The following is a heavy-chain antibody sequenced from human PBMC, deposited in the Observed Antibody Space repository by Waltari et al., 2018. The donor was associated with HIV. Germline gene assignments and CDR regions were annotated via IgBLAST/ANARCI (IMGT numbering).Heavy chain of an antibody. D-gene: IGHD2-15*01. V-gene: IGHV3-21*01. CDR3: ARSPGIAATNLIDY. CDR2: SSRSSEI. J-gene: IGHJ4*02. Sequence: EVQLVESGGGLVKPGGSLRLSCAASGFTFSSYSMNWVRQAPVKGLEGVSFSSRSSEIYYGDSVKGRFTISRDNAKNSLLLQMNSLRVEDTAVYYCARSPGIAATNLIDYWGQGTLVTVSS. CDR1: GFTFSSYS.